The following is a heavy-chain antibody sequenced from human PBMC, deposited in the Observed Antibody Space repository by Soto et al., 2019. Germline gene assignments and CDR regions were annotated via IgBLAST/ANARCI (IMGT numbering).Heavy chain of an antibody. J-gene: IGHJ5*02. D-gene: IGHD6-6*01. V-gene: IGHV3-23*01. CDR1: GFIFSSYA. CDR2: ISGTDVNT. Sequence: HPGGSLRLSCEASGFIFSSYATTWVRQAPGKGLEWVSTISGTDVNTYYADSVKGRFTVSRDNSKNTVWLQMNSLRAADSSVYYCAKDSVHNLYRTSSLEDCFGPWGQGTLVTVSP. CDR3: AKDSVHNLYRTSSLEDCFGP.